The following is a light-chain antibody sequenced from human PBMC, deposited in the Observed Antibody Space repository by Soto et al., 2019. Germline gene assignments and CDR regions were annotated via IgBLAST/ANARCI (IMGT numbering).Light chain of an antibody. CDR2: KAS. V-gene: IGKV1-5*03. CDR3: PHPISYSQG. J-gene: IGKJ1*01. Sequence: DIRLTESRAALSCSVGYRVTITSRASQTISSWLAWYQQKPGKAPKLLIYKASTLKSGVPSRFSGSGSGTEFTLTICSLHPDDFPTYYSPHPISYSQGFAPGTKVDIK. CDR1: QTISSW.